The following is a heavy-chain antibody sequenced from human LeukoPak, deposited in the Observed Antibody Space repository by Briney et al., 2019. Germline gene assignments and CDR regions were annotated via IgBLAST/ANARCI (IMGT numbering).Heavy chain of an antibody. CDR3: ARPRSQYYSNYVDY. CDR2: TNHSGST. D-gene: IGHD4-11*01. V-gene: IGHV4-34*01. Sequence: SETLSLTCAVYGGSFSGYYWSWIRQPPGKGLEWIGETNHSGSTNYNPSLKSRVTISVDTSKNQFSLKLSSVTAADTAVYYCARPRSQYYSNYVDYWGQGTLVTVSS. CDR1: GGSFSGYY. J-gene: IGHJ4*02.